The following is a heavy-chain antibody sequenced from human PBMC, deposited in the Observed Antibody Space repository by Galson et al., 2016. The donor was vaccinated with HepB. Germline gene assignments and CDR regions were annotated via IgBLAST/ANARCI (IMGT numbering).Heavy chain of an antibody. CDR3: ATVPDYGDYIGAFDI. D-gene: IGHD4-17*01. CDR2: IRPYTGNT. Sequence: SVKVSCKISGYTFTSYGITWVRQAPGQGLEWVGWIRPYTGNTDYTQKFQGRVTMTTDTSTSTDYMELRSLRSDDSAVYYCATVPDYGDYIGAFDIWGQGTMVTVSS. CDR1: GYTFTSYG. V-gene: IGHV1-18*01. J-gene: IGHJ3*02.